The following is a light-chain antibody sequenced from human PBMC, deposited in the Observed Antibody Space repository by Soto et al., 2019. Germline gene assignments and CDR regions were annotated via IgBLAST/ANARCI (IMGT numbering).Light chain of an antibody. V-gene: IGLV2-8*01. J-gene: IGLJ1*01. CDR3: SPYVGTNSYV. CDR1: SSDVGGYNY. Sequence: QSALTQPPSASGSPGQSVTISCTGTSSDVGGYNYVSWYQQHPGKAPKLIIYEVYKRPSGVPDRFSGSKSANTAALTVSGLQAEDEADYSCSPYVGTNSYVFGTGTKLTVL. CDR2: EVY.